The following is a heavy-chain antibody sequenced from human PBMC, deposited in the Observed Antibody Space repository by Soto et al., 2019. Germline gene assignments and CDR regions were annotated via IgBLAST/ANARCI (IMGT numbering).Heavy chain of an antibody. CDR3: ARVERGTSTTVVDSFDL. Sequence: PSGNLSLTCAVYGGPISDYYWSWIRQAPGAGLEWIGEINHRGSTHDSPSLKSRVTLSVDTSKSQISLYLSSVTAADTAMYYCARVERGTSTTVVDSFDLWGQVTMVTVSS. J-gene: IGHJ3*01. D-gene: IGHD2-2*01. V-gene: IGHV4-34*01. CDR1: GGPISDYY. CDR2: INHRGST.